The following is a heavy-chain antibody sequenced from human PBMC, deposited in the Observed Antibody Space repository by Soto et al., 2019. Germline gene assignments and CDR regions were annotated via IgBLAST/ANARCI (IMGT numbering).Heavy chain of an antibody. CDR3: AILGGWIQLPEGY. D-gene: IGHD5-18*01. V-gene: IGHV3-23*01. CDR1: GFTFSSYA. J-gene: IGHJ4*02. Sequence: EVQLLESGGGLVQPGGSLRLSCAASGFTFSSYAMSWVRQAPGKGLEWVSAISGSGGSTYYADSVKGRFTISRDNSKNTLYLQMNSLRAEDTAVYYCAILGGWIQLPEGYWGQGTLVTVSS. CDR2: ISGSGGST.